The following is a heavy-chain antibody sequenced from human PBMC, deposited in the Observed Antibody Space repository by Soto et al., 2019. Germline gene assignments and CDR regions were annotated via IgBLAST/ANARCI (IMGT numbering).Heavy chain of an antibody. Sequence: GGSLRLSCAASGFTFSSYAMSWVRQAPGKGLEWVSAISGSGGSTYYADSVKGRFTISRDNSKNTLYLQMNSLRAEDTAVYYCAKGVRYCSSTSCYGDYWGQGTLVTVSS. CDR3: AKGVRYCSSTSCYGDY. V-gene: IGHV3-23*01. D-gene: IGHD2-2*01. J-gene: IGHJ4*02. CDR2: ISGSGGST. CDR1: GFTFSSYA.